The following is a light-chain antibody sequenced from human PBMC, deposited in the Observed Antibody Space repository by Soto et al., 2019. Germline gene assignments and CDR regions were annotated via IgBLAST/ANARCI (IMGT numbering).Light chain of an antibody. Sequence: DIQMTQSPSSLSASVGDGVTITGRASQSISSYVSWYQQKPGKAPKLLIYAASRLQSGVPSRFSGSRSGTDFTLTISSLQPEDVATYYCQEYKNAPLTFGGGTKVDNK. CDR1: QSISSY. J-gene: IGKJ4*01. V-gene: IGKV1-39*01. CDR2: AAS. CDR3: QEYKNAPLT.